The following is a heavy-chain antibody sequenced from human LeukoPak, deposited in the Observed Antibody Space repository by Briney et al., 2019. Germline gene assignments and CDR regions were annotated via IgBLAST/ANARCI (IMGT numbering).Heavy chain of an antibody. D-gene: IGHD6-19*01. V-gene: IGHV1-2*02. Sequence: GASVKVSCKASGYTFTGYYMHWVRQAPGQGLEWMGWINPNSGGTNYAQKFQGRVTMTRDTSISTAYMELSRLRSDDTAVYYCARAPPYAVAEYYFDYWGQGTLVTVSS. CDR1: GYTFTGYY. CDR2: INPNSGGT. J-gene: IGHJ4*02. CDR3: ARAPPYAVAEYYFDY.